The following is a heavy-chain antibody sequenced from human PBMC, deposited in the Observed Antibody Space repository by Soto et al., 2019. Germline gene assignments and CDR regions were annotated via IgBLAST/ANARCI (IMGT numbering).Heavy chain of an antibody. Sequence: SVKVSCKASGGTFSSYAISWVRQAPGQGLEWMGGIIPIFGTANYAQKFQGRVTITADESTSTAYMELSSLRSEDTAVYYCAGASDGYKTPFDYWGQGTLVTVSS. CDR1: GGTFSSYA. CDR3: AGASDGYKTPFDY. J-gene: IGHJ4*02. CDR2: IIPIFGTA. V-gene: IGHV1-69*13. D-gene: IGHD5-12*01.